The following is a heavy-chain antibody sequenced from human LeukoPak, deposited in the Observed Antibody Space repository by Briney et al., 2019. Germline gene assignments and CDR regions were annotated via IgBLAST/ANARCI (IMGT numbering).Heavy chain of an antibody. D-gene: IGHD3-22*01. V-gene: IGHV3-33*01. CDR1: GFTFSSYA. J-gene: IGHJ4*02. Sequence: GRSLRLSCAASGFTFSSYAMHWVRQAPGKGLEWVTVIWYDGSNKHYADSVKGRFTISRDNSKNALYLQMDSLRAEDTAIYYCARAFGASSGYSVDYWGQGTLVTVSS. CDR2: IWYDGSNK. CDR3: ARAFGASSGYSVDY.